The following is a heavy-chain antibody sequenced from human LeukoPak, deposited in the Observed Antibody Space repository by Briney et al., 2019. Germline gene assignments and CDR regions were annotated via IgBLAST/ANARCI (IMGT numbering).Heavy chain of an antibody. J-gene: IGHJ4*02. Sequence: GGSLRLSCAASGFTFSNAWMSWVRQAPGKGLEWVSIVHGRGDIYYADSVRGRFTISRDNFKNTVSLQMNSLRAEDTAVYYCARGRFNTYYFDYWGQGTLVTVSS. CDR2: VHGRGDI. V-gene: IGHV3-66*01. CDR3: ARGRFNTYYFDY. CDR1: GFTFSNAW. D-gene: IGHD3-10*01.